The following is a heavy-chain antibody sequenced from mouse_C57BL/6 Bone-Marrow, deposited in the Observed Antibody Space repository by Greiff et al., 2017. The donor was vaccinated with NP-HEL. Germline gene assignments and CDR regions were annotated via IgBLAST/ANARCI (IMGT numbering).Heavy chain of an antibody. V-gene: IGHV1-81*01. J-gene: IGHJ3*01. D-gene: IGHD2-4*01. CDR3: ARWAYYDYGFAY. CDR2: IHPRSGNT. CDR1: GYTFTSYG. Sequence: QVQLQQSGAELARPGASVKLSCKASGYTFTSYGISWVKQRTGQGLEWIGEIHPRSGNTYYNEKFKGKATLTADKSSSTAYMELRSLTSEDSAVYFCARWAYYDYGFAYWGQGTLVTVSA.